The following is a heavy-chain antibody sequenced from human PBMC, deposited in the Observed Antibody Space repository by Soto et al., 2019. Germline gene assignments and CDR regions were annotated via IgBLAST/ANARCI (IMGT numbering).Heavy chain of an antibody. J-gene: IGHJ6*02. Sequence: GESLKISFKGSGYIFSNYWIAWVRQMSGKGLEWMGVINPGDSETRYSPSFEGHVTISADKSSGTAYLQWNNLWASDTATFYCARSYFYDTSGYEGLYYYGLDVWGQGTTVTVSS. D-gene: IGHD3-22*01. CDR3: ARSYFYDTSGYEGLYYYGLDV. CDR2: INPGDSET. V-gene: IGHV5-51*01. CDR1: GYIFSNYW.